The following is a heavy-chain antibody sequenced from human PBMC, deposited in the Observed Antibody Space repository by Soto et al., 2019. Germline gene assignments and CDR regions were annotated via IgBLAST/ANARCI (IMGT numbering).Heavy chain of an antibody. CDR3: AKGVVGYYYYGMDV. V-gene: IGHV3-9*01. CDR2: ISWNSGSI. CDR1: GFTFDDYA. D-gene: IGHD2-15*01. Sequence: DVQLVESGGGLVQPGRSLRLSCAASGFTFDDYAMHWVRQAPGKGLEWVSGISWNSGSIGYADSVKGRFTISRDNAKNSLYLQMNSLRAEDTALYYCAKGVVGYYYYGMDVWGQGTTVTVSS. J-gene: IGHJ6*02.